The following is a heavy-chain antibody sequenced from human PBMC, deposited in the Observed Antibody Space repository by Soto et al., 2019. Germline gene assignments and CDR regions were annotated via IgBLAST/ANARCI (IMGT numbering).Heavy chain of an antibody. J-gene: IGHJ4*02. Sequence: QVQLVESVGGVVQPGKSLTLSCAESGLTLNRFGMHWVRQAPGKGLEWVAMIWHDGTNRYYGESVKGRFTISRDSSKNTMYLQMNSLRAEDTAVYYCARALGYDIMTGYFDYWGQGTLVTVSS. CDR1: GLTLNRFG. D-gene: IGHD3-9*01. V-gene: IGHV3-33*01. CDR3: ARALGYDIMTGYFDY. CDR2: IWHDGTNR.